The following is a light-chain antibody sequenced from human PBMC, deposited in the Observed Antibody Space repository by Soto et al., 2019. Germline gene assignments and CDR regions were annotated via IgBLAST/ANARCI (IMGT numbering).Light chain of an antibody. Sequence: EIVMTQSPATLSVSPGGRATLSCRASQSISDTLAWYQQKPGQAPRLLIYGASKWATGFPARFSGSGSGTDFTLTISSLQSEDFAVYYCQQYNNWPWTFGEGTKVDI. CDR2: GAS. CDR3: QQYNNWPWT. CDR1: QSISDT. J-gene: IGKJ1*01. V-gene: IGKV3-15*01.